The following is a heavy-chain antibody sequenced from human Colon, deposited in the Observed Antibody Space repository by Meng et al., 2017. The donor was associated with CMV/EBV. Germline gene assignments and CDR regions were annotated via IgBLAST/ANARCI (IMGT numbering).Heavy chain of an antibody. CDR1: GFTFRNSA. CDR3: ARSKTITTPAYYYYYGMDV. D-gene: IGHD4-11*01. Sequence: GESLKISCVASGFTFRNSAMSWVRQAPGKGLEWVANIKQDESEKYYVDSVKGRFTISRDNVENSLYLQMNSLRAEDTAVYYCARSKTITTPAYYYYYGMDVWGQGTTVTVSS. V-gene: IGHV3-7*01. CDR2: IKQDESEK. J-gene: IGHJ6*02.